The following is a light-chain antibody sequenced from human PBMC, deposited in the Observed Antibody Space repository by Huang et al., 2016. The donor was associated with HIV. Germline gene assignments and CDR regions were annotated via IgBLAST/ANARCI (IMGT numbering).Light chain of an antibody. CDR3: QQYNSWPPLFT. J-gene: IGKJ3*01. Sequence: EVLLTQSTATLSVSPGERATLSCRASQSVSTNLDWYQQKLGQAPRLLIYGASTRATGVPARFSGSGSGTEFTLTISSLQSEDSAVYYCQQYNSWPPLFTFGPGTKVDIK. V-gene: IGKV3-15*01. CDR2: GAS. CDR1: QSVSTN.